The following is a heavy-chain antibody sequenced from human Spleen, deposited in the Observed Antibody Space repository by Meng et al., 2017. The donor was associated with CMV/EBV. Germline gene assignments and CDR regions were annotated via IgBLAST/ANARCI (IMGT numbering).Heavy chain of an antibody. CDR1: GFTFSSYS. CDR3: ARTDCSSTSCPITYYYYYGMDV. V-gene: IGHV3-21*01. J-gene: IGHJ6*02. CDR2: ISSSSSYI. Sequence: GESLKISCAASGFTFSSYSMNWVRQAPGKGLEWVSSISSSSSYIYYADSVKGRFTISRDNAKNSLYLQMNSLRAEDTAVYYCARTDCSSTSCPITYYYYYGMDVWGQGTTVTVSS. D-gene: IGHD2-2*01.